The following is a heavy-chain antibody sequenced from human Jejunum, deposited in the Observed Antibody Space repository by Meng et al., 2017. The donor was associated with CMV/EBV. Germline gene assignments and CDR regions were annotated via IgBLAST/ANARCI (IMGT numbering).Heavy chain of an antibody. CDR2: VHYAGMN. D-gene: IGHD1-26*01. V-gene: IGHV4-39*01. J-gene: IGHJ3*02. CDR3: ARHRSVGATASHAFDI. Sequence: SIRNDNYYWTWIRQPPGKELEWIGDVHYAGMNYYSPSLKSRVTISVDTSKNQFSLKLSSVTAADTAVYFCARHRSVGATASHAFDIWGQGTLVTVSS. CDR1: SIRNDNYY.